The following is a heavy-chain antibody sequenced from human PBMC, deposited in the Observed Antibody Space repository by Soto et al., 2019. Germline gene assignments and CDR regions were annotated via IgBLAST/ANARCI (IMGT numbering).Heavy chain of an antibody. CDR2: IIPIFGTA. CDR3: AHDLWSGYYTSY. J-gene: IGHJ4*02. V-gene: IGHV1-69*13. CDR1: GGTFSSYA. Sequence: SVKVSCKASGGTFSSYAISWVRQAPGQGLEWMGGIIPIFGTANYAQKFQGRVTITADESTSTAYTELSSLRSEDTAVYYCAHDLWSGYYTSYWGQGTLVTVSS. D-gene: IGHD3-3*01.